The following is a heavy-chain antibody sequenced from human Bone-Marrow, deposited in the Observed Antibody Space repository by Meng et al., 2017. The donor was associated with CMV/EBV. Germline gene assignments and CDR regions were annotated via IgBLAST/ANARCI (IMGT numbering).Heavy chain of an antibody. D-gene: IGHD3-3*01. Sequence: SLKISCAAAGFTFDDYAMHWGRQAPGKGVEWVSGISWNSGSRGYAESVKGRFTISRDNAKNSLYLQMNSLRAEDTAVYYCARERIEHVLRFLEWSPYYYYGMDVWGQGTTVTVSS. CDR2: ISWNSGSR. CDR1: GFTFDDYA. CDR3: ARERIEHVLRFLEWSPYYYYGMDV. J-gene: IGHJ6*02. V-gene: IGHV3-9*01.